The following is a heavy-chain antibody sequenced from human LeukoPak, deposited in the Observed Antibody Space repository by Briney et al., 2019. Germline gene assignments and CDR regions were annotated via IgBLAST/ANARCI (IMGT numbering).Heavy chain of an antibody. D-gene: IGHD2-8*01. Sequence: PGGSRRLSCAASGFTFSSYELNWVRQAPGKGLEWVSYISSSGSTIKYADSVKGRFTISRGSAKNSLYLQMNSLRAEDTAVYYCARDRGVTNVDAFDIWGQGTMVTVSS. CDR2: ISSSGSTI. CDR3: ARDRGVTNVDAFDI. J-gene: IGHJ3*02. CDR1: GFTFSSYE. V-gene: IGHV3-48*03.